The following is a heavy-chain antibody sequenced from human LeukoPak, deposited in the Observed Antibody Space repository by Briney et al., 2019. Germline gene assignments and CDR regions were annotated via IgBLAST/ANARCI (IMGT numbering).Heavy chain of an antibody. CDR3: ARVCSGGSCLD. D-gene: IGHD2-15*01. Sequence: SKTLSLTCTVSGGSISSGGYYWSWIRQHPGKGLEWIGNIYYSGSTFYKPSLKSRVTISVDTSKNQFSLKLSSVTAADTAVYYCARVCSGGSCLDWGQGTLVTVSS. CDR1: GGSISSGGYY. CDR2: IYYSGST. J-gene: IGHJ4*02. V-gene: IGHV4-31*03.